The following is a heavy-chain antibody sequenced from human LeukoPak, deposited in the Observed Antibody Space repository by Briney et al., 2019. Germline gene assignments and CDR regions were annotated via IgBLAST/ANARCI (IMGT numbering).Heavy chain of an antibody. CDR1: GDSIDSYH. D-gene: IGHD4-17*01. Sequence: SETLSLTCTVSGDSIDSYHWIWIRRSPGKGLEWIGDIYSSGHTDYNPSLRSRLTMSVDTSKGQFSLKVSSVTAADTAVYYCARGIMTTVPTFDYWGQGTLVTVSS. CDR3: ARGIMTTVPTFDY. V-gene: IGHV4-59*01. J-gene: IGHJ4*02. CDR2: IYSSGHT.